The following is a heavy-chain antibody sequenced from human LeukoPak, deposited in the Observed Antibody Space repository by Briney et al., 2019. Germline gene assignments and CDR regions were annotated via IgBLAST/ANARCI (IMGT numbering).Heavy chain of an antibody. Sequence: GGSLRLSCAASGLTFSSYAMSWVRQAPGKGLEWVSAISGSGGSTYYADSVKGRFTISRDNSKNTLYLQMNSLRAEDTAVYYCAKGTFGYYDSSGYYGAFDYWGQGTLVTVSS. J-gene: IGHJ4*02. CDR1: GLTFSSYA. CDR3: AKGTFGYYDSSGYYGAFDY. D-gene: IGHD3-22*01. CDR2: ISGSGGST. V-gene: IGHV3-23*01.